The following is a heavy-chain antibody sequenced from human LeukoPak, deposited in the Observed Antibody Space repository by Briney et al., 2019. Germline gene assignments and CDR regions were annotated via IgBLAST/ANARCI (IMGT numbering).Heavy chain of an antibody. V-gene: IGHV3-23*01. D-gene: IGHD6-19*01. CDR3: VRRGDASSGWGDHDF. Sequence: GGSLRLSCAASGFTFNRSAICWVRQAPGKGLEWVSTIGSSGDKTYYADSVKGRFTISRDNSKNMVHLQMNSLTGEDTALYYCVRRGDASSGWGDHDFWGQGALVTVSS. CDR1: GFTFNRSA. CDR2: IGSSGDKT. J-gene: IGHJ4*02.